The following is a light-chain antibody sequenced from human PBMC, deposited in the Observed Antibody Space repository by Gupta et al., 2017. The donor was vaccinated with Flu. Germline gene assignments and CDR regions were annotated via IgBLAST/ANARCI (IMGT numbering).Light chain of an antibody. CDR3: QQDDNTPVT. J-gene: IGKJ2*01. V-gene: IGKV4-1*01. CDR2: WAS. CDR1: PSVLDTSNNKDY. Sequence: DIVMTQSPDSLAASLGERATINCKSSPSVLDTSNNKDYVAWYQQKPGQPPRLLIRWASTRESGVPDRFSGSGSGTDFTLTISMLQAEDVAVYYCQQDDNTPVTFGQGTTVEIK.